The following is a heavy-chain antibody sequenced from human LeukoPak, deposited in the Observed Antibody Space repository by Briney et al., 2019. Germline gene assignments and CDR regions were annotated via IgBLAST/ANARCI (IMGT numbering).Heavy chain of an antibody. CDR1: GFTLKIYP. Sequence: SGGSLRLSCAASGFTLKIYPMHWVRQAPGKGLEWLSVISHDGSGKNNADSVKGRFIISRDNSKNTVYLQLNSLRPEDTAMYYCAREGVQTTVDAFDIWGLGTMVIVSS. CDR3: AREGVQTTVDAFDI. V-gene: IGHV3-30*04. D-gene: IGHD4-17*01. J-gene: IGHJ3*02. CDR2: ISHDGSGK.